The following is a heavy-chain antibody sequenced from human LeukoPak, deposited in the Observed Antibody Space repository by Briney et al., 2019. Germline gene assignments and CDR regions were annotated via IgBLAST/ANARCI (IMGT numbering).Heavy chain of an antibody. V-gene: IGHV3-15*01. CDR2: IRSKTNGGTT. CDR1: GFTFSDHY. D-gene: IGHD2-15*01. J-gene: IGHJ4*02. Sequence: PGGSLRLSGAASGFTFSDHYMAWVRQAPGKGLEWVGRIRSKTNGGTTDYAAPVTGRFTISTDDSKSTLYLPMNSLKTEDTAVYYCTTDEYCSGGSCLFDSWGQGTLVTVSS. CDR3: TTDEYCSGGSCLFDS.